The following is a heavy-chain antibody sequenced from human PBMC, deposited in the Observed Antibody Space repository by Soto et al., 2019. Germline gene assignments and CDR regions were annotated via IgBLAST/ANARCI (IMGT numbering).Heavy chain of an antibody. CDR1: GGSISSYY. J-gene: IGHJ3*02. D-gene: IGHD3-22*01. V-gene: IGHV4-59*01. CDR3: ARAEDSSGYYQDAFDI. CDR2: IYYSGST. Sequence: SETLSLTCTVSGGSISSYYWSWIRQPPGKGLEWIGYIYYSGSTNYNPSLKSRVTISVDTSKNQFSLKLSSVTAADTAVYYCARAEDSSGYYQDAFDIWGQGTMVTVSS.